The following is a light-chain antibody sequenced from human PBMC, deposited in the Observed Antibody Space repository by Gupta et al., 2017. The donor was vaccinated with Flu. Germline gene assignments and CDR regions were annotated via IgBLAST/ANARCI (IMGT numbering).Light chain of an antibody. CDR3: GAWDDSLGGFWI. V-gene: IGLV1-47*01. Sequence: QSQLTQPPPASGTPGQRVTISCSGSGSNIGKNYVFWYQHFAGMAPKLLIYRNSQRPSGVPDRFSGSTSGSSASLIINGVRSEDEADYYCGAWDDSLGGFWIFGGGTSLTVL. J-gene: IGLJ3*02. CDR1: GSNIGKNY. CDR2: RNS.